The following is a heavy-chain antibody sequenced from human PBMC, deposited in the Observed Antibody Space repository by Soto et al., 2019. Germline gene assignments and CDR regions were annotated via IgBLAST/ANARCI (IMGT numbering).Heavy chain of an antibody. Sequence: PSETLSLTCAVSGGSISSTTWWSWVRQPPGKGLEWIGEIHHDGSTNYNPSLKSRFTISRDNAKNSLYLQMNSLRAEDTAVYYCARGTVTPGLDYWGQGTLVTVSS. J-gene: IGHJ4*02. CDR1: GGSISSTTW. CDR2: IHHDGST. D-gene: IGHD4-17*01. V-gene: IGHV4-4*02. CDR3: ARGTVTPGLDY.